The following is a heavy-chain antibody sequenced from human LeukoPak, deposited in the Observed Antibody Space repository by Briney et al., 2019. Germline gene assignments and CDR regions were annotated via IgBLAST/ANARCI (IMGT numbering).Heavy chain of an antibody. CDR3: ARGRYSYGFFDY. CDR1: GFTFSSYG. V-gene: IGHV3-33*01. CDR2: IWYDGSNK. Sequence: GGSLTLSCAASGFTFSSYGMHWVRQAPGKGLEWVAVIWYDGSNKYYADSVKGRFTISRDNSKNTLYLQMNSLRAEDTAVYYCARGRYSYGFFDYWGQGTLVTVSS. D-gene: IGHD5-18*01. J-gene: IGHJ4*02.